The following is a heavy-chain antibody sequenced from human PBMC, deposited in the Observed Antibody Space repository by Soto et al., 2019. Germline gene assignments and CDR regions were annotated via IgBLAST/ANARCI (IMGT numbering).Heavy chain of an antibody. J-gene: IGHJ5*02. D-gene: IGHD6-25*01. CDR2: IHYSGST. V-gene: IGHV4-59*01. CDR1: GGSISSYY. Sequence: QVQLQESGPGLVKPSETLSLTCTVSGGSISSYYWGWIRQPPGKGLEWIGYIHYSGSTNYNPSLRSRVTISVDTPQNQFSRKVNSMIAADTAIYYCARGGVAARKGRWFDPWGQGTLVTVSS. CDR3: ARGGVAARKGRWFDP.